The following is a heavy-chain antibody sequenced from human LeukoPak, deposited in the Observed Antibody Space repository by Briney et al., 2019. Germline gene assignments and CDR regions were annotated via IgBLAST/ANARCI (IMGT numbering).Heavy chain of an antibody. V-gene: IGHV4-59*01. CDR2: IYYSGST. Sequence: PSETLSLTCTVSGGSISSYYWSWIRQPPGKGLEWIGYIYYSGSTNYNPSLKSRVTISVDTSKNQFSLKLSSVTAADTAVYYCARGDYSSSWENYYYYYMDVWGKGTTVTVSS. J-gene: IGHJ6*03. CDR1: GGSISSYY. CDR3: ARGDYSSSWENYYYYYMDV. D-gene: IGHD6-13*01.